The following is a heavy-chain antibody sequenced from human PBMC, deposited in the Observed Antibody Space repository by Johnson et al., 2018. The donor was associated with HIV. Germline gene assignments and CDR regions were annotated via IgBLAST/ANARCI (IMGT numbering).Heavy chain of an antibody. CDR3: ARERGPQGQLETHDAFDI. CDR2: INWTGGNT. CDR1: GFTFSNAW. Sequence: VQLVESGGGLVTPGGSLRLSCAASGFTFSNAWMTWVRQAPGKGLEWVSYINWTGGNTGYGDSVKGRFTISRDSGKKSLYLQMNSLGVEDTAVYYCARERGPQGQLETHDAFDIWGQGTMVTVSS. V-gene: IGHV3-20*04. D-gene: IGHD6-13*01. J-gene: IGHJ3*02.